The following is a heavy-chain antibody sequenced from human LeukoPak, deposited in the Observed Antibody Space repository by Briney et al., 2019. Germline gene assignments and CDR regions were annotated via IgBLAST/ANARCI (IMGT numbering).Heavy chain of an antibody. CDR1: GGSISSSSYY. J-gene: IGHJ4*02. Sequence: LSLTCTVSGGSISSSSYYWGWIRQPPGKGLEWVSYISSSGSTIYYADSVKGRFTISRDNAKNSLYLQMNSLRAEDTAIYYCARDRYGDENYWGQGTLVTVSS. V-gene: IGHV3-11*04. D-gene: IGHD4-17*01. CDR2: ISSSGSTI. CDR3: ARDRYGDENY.